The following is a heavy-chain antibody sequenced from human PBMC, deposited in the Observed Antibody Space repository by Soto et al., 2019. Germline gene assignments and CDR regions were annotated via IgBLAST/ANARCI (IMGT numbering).Heavy chain of an antibody. CDR3: ARHRDTSSRYLLPDY. V-gene: IGHV4-39*01. J-gene: IGHJ4*02. CDR1: GGSIISGGHY. D-gene: IGHD6-13*01. Sequence: SETLSLTCTASGGSIISGGHYWVWIRQPPGKGLEWIGNIYYRGNTYYNPSLRSRVTISVDTSKNQFSLKVTSLTVADTAVYYCARHRDTSSRYLLPDYWGQGILVTVSS. CDR2: IYYRGNT.